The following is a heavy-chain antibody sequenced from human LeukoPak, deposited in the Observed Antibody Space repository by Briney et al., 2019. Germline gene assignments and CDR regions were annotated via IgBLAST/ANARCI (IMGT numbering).Heavy chain of an antibody. V-gene: IGHV3-7*01. CDR2: IKQDGSEK. CDR1: GFTFSSYW. CDR3: VRDGDTSGYTN. Sequence: GGSLRLSCAAPGFTFSSYWMHWVRRAPGKGLEWVANIKQDGSEKYYVDSVKGRFTISRDNAKNSLYLQMNSLRAEDTAVYSCVRDGDTSGYTNWGQGTLVTVSS. J-gene: IGHJ4*02. D-gene: IGHD3-22*01.